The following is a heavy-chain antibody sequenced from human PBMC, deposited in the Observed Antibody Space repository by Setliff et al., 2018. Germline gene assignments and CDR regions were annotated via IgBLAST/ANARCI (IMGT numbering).Heavy chain of an antibody. CDR2: VYYTGST. CDR1: GGSIRNYY. D-gene: IGHD5-18*01. Sequence: TLSLTCTVSGGSIRNYYWSWIRQPPGKGLEWIGYVYYTGSTNYNPSLKSRVTISVDPSKNQVSLKLSSATAADTAVYYCARDRTAYNYGMDVWGQGTTVTVSS. CDR3: ARDRTAYNYGMDV. V-gene: IGHV4-59*01. J-gene: IGHJ6*02.